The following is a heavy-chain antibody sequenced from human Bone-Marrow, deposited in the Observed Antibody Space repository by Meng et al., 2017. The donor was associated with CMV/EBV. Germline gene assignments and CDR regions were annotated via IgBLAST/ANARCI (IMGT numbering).Heavy chain of an antibody. V-gene: IGHV1-2*02. CDR2: INPNSGGT. CDR3: ARGYYGSGSYFTY. Sequence: ASVKASCKASGYTFTGYYMHWVRQAPGQGLEWMGWINPNSGGTNYAQKFQGRVTMTRDTSIRTAYMELSRLRSDDTAVYYCARGYYGSGSYFTYWCQGTLVTVSS. CDR1: GYTFTGYY. D-gene: IGHD3-10*01. J-gene: IGHJ4*02.